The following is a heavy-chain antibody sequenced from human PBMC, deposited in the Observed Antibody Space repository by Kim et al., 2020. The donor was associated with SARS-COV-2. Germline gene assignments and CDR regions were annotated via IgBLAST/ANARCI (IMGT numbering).Heavy chain of an antibody. CDR3: ARFSGSYSQY. J-gene: IGHJ4*02. D-gene: IGHD1-26*01. V-gene: IGHV4-30-2*04. Sequence: STYYNPSLKSRVTISVDTSKNQFSLKLSSVTAADTAVYYCARFSGSYSQYWGQGTLVTVSS. CDR2: ST.